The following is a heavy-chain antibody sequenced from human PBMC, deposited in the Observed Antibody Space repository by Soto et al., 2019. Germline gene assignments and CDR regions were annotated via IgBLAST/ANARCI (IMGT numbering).Heavy chain of an antibody. CDR2: ISYDGSNK. D-gene: IGHD3-10*01. J-gene: IGHJ6*02. V-gene: IGHV3-30-3*01. CDR3: ARGLGFGEPESPYYGMDV. CDR1: GFTFSSYA. Sequence: QVQLVESGGGVIQPGRSLRLSCAASGFTFSSYAMHWVRQAPGKGLEWVAVISYDGSNKYYADSVKGRFTISRDNSKNTLYLQMNSLRAEDTAVYYCARGLGFGEPESPYYGMDVWGQGTTVTVSS.